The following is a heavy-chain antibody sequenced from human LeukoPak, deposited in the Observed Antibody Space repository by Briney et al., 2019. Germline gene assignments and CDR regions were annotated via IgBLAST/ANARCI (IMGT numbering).Heavy chain of an antibody. CDR3: ARGAVWPDIVVVVAAYFDY. CDR1: CGSISSSSYY. CDR2: IIISGST. Sequence: SETLSLTCTVSCGSISSSSYYWGWIRQPPGKGLGWIGEIIISGSTNYNPSLKSRVTISVDTSKNQFSLKLSSVTAADTAVYYCARGAVWPDIVVVVAAYFDYWGQGTLVTVSS. D-gene: IGHD2-15*01. V-gene: IGHV4-39*07. J-gene: IGHJ4*02.